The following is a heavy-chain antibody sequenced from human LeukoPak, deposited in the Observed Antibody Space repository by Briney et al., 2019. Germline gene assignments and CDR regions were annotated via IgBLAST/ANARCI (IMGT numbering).Heavy chain of an antibody. CDR2: ISAYNGNT. Sequence: ASVKVSCKASGGTFSSYAISWVRQAPGQGLEWMGWISAYNGNTNYAQKLQGRVTMTTDTSTSTAYMELRSLRSDDTAVYYCARVHYYGSGSYFTDFDYWGQGTLVTVSS. CDR3: ARVHYYGSGSYFTDFDY. CDR1: GGTFSSYA. J-gene: IGHJ4*02. V-gene: IGHV1-18*04. D-gene: IGHD3-10*01.